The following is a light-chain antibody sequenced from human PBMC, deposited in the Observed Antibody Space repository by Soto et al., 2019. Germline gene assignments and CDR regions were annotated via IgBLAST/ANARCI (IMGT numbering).Light chain of an antibody. CDR1: SSDVGGYNY. V-gene: IGLV2-14*01. J-gene: IGLJ3*02. Sequence: QSALTQPASVSGSPGQSITISCTGTSSDVGGYNYVSWYQQHPGKAPKLMIYDVSNRPSVVSNRFSVSKSGNTATLTISGLQAEDEADYYCSSDSGRRLGMLGVGTKLTVL. CDR3: SSDSGRRLGM. CDR2: DVS.